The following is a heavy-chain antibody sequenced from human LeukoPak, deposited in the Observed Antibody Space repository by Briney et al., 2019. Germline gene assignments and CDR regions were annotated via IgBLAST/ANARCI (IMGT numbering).Heavy chain of an antibody. Sequence: GGSLRLSCAASGFTFSSYAMSWVRQAPGTGLEWVSGISSGGGNTYYADSVKGRFTISRDNPKNTLYLQMSSLRAEDTAVYYCARDLVRHIVVVTATTPDYWGQGTLVTVSS. CDR3: ARDLVRHIVVVTATTPDY. D-gene: IGHD2-21*02. CDR1: GFTFSSYA. V-gene: IGHV3-23*01. J-gene: IGHJ4*02. CDR2: ISSGGGNT.